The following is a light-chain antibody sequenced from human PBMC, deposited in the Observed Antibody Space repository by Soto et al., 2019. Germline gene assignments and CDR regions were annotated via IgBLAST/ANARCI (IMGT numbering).Light chain of an antibody. J-gene: IGLJ2*01. CDR2: EVS. V-gene: IGLV2-14*01. Sequence: QSALTQPASVSGSPGQSITISCTGTSSDVGSYNYVSWYQQHPGKAPKLMIYEVSNRPSGVSNRFSGSKSGNTAPLTISGLHADDAAYYYCRSYTSISTPVFGGGTQLTVL. CDR3: RSYTSISTPV. CDR1: SSDVGSYNY.